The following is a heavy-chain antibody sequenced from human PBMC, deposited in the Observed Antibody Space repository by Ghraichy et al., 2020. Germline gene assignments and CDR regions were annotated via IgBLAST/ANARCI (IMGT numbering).Heavy chain of an antibody. D-gene: IGHD1-1*01. CDR2: ISPYNGKT. CDR1: GYTFPNHG. J-gene: IGHJ3*02. CDR3: ARGMTAFLEGSVFDI. V-gene: IGHV1-18*04. Sequence: ASVKLSCEASGYTFPNHGINWVRQAPGQGLEWVGWISPYNGKTNYAQRFQGRVTVTADTSTNTVYMDLRGLRSGDAGVYYCARGMTAFLEGSVFDIWGQGTLVNFAS.